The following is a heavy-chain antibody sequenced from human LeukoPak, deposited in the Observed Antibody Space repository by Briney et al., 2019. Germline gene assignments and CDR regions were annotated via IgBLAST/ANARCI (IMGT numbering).Heavy chain of an antibody. J-gene: IGHJ4*02. V-gene: IGHV3-23*01. Sequence: PGGSLRLSCAASGFTFDNYAMTWVRQAPGKGLEWVSSISKRGGSTYYADSVKGRFTTSRDSSKNTLHLQMNTLRAEDTAVYYCAKVKGGSGPFDDWGQGTLVTVSS. D-gene: IGHD6-19*01. CDR3: AKVKGGSGPFDD. CDR2: ISKRGGST. CDR1: GFTFDNYA.